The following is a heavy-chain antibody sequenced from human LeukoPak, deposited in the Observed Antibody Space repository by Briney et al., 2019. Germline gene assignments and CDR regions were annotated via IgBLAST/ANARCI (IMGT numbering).Heavy chain of an antibody. J-gene: IGHJ3*02. CDR3: AKASATPYDAFDI. CDR2: ILYDGSNK. Sequence: PGGSLRLSCAASGFTFSSYGMYWVRQAPGKGLEWVAVILYDGSNKYYADSVKGRFTISRDNSKNTLYLQMNSLRAEDTAVYYCAKASATPYDAFDIWGQGTMVTVSS. V-gene: IGHV3-30*18. CDR1: GFTFSSYG. D-gene: IGHD2-15*01.